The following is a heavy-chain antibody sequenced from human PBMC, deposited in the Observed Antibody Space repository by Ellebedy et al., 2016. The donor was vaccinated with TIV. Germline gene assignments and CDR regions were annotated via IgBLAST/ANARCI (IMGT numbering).Heavy chain of an antibody. D-gene: IGHD3-10*01. CDR3: ARVGWGGPLWFGELSWVWGDGMDV. V-gene: IGHV4-59*01. J-gene: IGHJ6*02. Sequence: SETLSLXXAVYGGSISSYYWSWIRQPPGKGLEWIGYIYYSGSTNYNPSLKSRVTISVDTSKNQFSLKLSSVTAADTAVYYCARVGWGGPLWFGELSWVWGDGMDVWGQGTTVTVSS. CDR2: IYYSGST. CDR1: GGSISSYY.